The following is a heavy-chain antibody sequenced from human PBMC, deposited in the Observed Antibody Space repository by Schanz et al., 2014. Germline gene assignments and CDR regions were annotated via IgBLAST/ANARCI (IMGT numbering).Heavy chain of an antibody. CDR3: ARDKGGYYPFDY. Sequence: EVQLVESGGGLVQPGGSPRLSCAASGFTFGNFFMSWVRQAPGKGLEWVANIKQDGIEKYYVDSVKGRFTISRDNAKNSLYLQMNSLTADDTAVYYCARDKGGYYPFDYWGRGTLVTVSS. CDR2: IKQDGIEK. V-gene: IGHV3-7*01. J-gene: IGHJ4*02. D-gene: IGHD3-3*01. CDR1: GFTFGNFF.